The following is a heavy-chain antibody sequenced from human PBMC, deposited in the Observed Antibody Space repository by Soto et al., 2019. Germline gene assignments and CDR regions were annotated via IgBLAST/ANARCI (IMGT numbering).Heavy chain of an antibody. V-gene: IGHV5-51*01. CDR1: GYRFPNSW. CDR2: IYPGDSDT. J-gene: IGHJ3*02. Sequence: GESLKISCKGSGYRFPNSWIGWVRQMPGKGLEWMGIIYPGDSDTTYSPSFQGHVTISVDKSINTAYLQWSSLQASDTAMYYCARRTVIDTDLGGGAFDIWGQGTMVTV. D-gene: IGHD3-16*01. CDR3: ARRTVIDTDLGGGAFDI.